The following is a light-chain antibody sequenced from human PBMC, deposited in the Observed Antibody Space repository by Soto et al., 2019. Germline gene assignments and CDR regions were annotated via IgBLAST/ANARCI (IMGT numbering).Light chain of an antibody. V-gene: IGKV3-20*01. Sequence: EIVLTPSPGTLSFSPGERATLSCRASQSVRSNYLAWYQQKPGQAPRLLIYGASNRATGIPNRFSGSGSGTDFTLTISRLEPEDFAVYYCHQYGDSLWTFGQGTKVDIK. CDR2: GAS. J-gene: IGKJ1*01. CDR1: QSVRSNY. CDR3: HQYGDSLWT.